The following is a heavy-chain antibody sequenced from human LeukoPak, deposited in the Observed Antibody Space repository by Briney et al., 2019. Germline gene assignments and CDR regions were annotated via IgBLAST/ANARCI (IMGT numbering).Heavy chain of an antibody. CDR2: IKSKADGGAT. CDR3: TTAPYDGRDY. Sequence: GGSLRLSCVASGFTVSNNYMSWVRQSPGKGLEWVGRIKSKADGGATDYAAPVKGRFSVSRDDSDNIFYLQMNSLKTEDTGVYYCTTAPYDGRDYWGQGTLVTVSS. D-gene: IGHD4-23*01. CDR1: GFTVSNNY. V-gene: IGHV3-15*01. J-gene: IGHJ4*02.